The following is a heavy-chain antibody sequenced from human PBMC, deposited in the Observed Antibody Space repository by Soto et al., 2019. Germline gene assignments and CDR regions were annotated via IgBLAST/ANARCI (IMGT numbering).Heavy chain of an antibody. CDR2: MNPNSGNT. Sequence: AAVKVSFKASGDTFTSYDINWVRQATGQGLEWMGWMNPNSGNTGYAQKFQGRVTMTRNTSISTAYMELSSLRSEDTAVYYCFVLLWFGELPRYYYYGMDVWGQGTTVTVSS. D-gene: IGHD3-10*01. CDR3: FVLLWFGELPRYYYYGMDV. J-gene: IGHJ6*02. CDR1: GDTFTSYD. V-gene: IGHV1-8*01.